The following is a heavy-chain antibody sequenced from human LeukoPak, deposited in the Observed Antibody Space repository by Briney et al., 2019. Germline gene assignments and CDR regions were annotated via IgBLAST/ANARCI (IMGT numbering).Heavy chain of an antibody. CDR1: GFTFSSYE. V-gene: IGHV3-48*03. CDR2: ISSSGSTI. D-gene: IGHD5-24*01. CDR3: ARGGRWLQLKY. J-gene: IGHJ4*02. Sequence: GGSLRLSCAASGFTFSSYEMNWVRQAPGKGLEWVSYISSSGSTIYYADSVKGRFTISRDNAKNSLYLQMNSLRAEDTAVYYCARGGRWLQLKYWGQGTLVTVSS.